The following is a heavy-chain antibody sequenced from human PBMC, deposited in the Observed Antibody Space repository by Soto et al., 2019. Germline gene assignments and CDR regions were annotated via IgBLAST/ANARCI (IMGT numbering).Heavy chain of an antibody. CDR2: IYYSGST. CDR3: ARMVLNYYYGSSGSIGDDY. V-gene: IGHV4-31*03. Sequence: SETLSLTCTVSGGSISSGGYYWSWIRQHPGKGLEWIGYIYYSGSTYYNPSLKSRVTISVDTSKNQFSLKLSSVTAADTAVYYCARMVLNYYYGSSGSIGDDYWGQGTLVTVSS. CDR1: GGSISSGGYY. D-gene: IGHD3-22*01. J-gene: IGHJ4*02.